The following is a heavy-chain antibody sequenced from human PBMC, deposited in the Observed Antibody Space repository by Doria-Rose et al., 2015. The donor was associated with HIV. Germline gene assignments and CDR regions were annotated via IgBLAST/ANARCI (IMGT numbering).Heavy chain of an antibody. D-gene: IGHD2-2*01. CDR1: GFIFTKYW. V-gene: IGHV3-7*05. CDR3: ARGSYARES. Sequence: EVQLVESGGGLVQPGGSLRLSCAASGFIFTKYWMTWVRQAPGKGLEWVANIKEDGSEKHYVDSVKGRFTVSRDNAKTSLYLQMNSLRAEDTAVYYCARGSYARESWGQGTLDAVSS. CDR2: IKEDGSEK. J-gene: IGHJ5*02.